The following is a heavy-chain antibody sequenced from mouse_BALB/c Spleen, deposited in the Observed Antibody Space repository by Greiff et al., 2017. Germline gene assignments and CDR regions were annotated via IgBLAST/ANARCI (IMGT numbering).Heavy chain of an antibody. V-gene: IGHV1S41*01. Sequence: DLVKPGASVKLSCKASGYTFTSYWINWIKQRPGQGLEWIGRIAPGSGSTYYNEMFKGKATLTVDTSSSTAYIQLSSLSSEDSAVYCCARGATAGYYAMDYWGQGTSVTVSS. J-gene: IGHJ4*01. CDR1: GYTFTSYW. D-gene: IGHD1-2*01. CDR2: IAPGSGST. CDR3: ARGATAGYYAMDY.